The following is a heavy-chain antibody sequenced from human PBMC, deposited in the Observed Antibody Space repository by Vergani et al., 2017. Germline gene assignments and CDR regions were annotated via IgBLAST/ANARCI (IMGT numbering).Heavy chain of an antibody. CDR2: IYYSGST. Sequence: QVQLQESGPGLVKPSQTLSLTFTVSGGSISSGGYYWSWIRQHPGKGLEWIGYIYYSGSTYYNPSLKSRVTISVDTSKNQFSLKLSSVTAADTAVYYCAREGGDGGLFDYWGQGTLVTVSS. CDR1: GGSISSGGYY. CDR3: AREGGDGGLFDY. V-gene: IGHV4-31*03. J-gene: IGHJ4*02. D-gene: IGHD3-10*01.